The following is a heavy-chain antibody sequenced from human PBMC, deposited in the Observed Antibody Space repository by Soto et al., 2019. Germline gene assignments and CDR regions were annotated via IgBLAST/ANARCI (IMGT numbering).Heavy chain of an antibody. CDR2: IYHSGST. CDR1: GGSISSSNW. Sequence: SETLSLTCTVSGGSISSSNWWSWVRQPPGKGLEWIGEIYHSGSTNYNPSLKSRVTISVDKSKNQFSLKLSSVTAADTAVYYCARELGYCSSTSCARGHYYYYGMDVWGQGTTVTVSS. J-gene: IGHJ6*02. D-gene: IGHD2-2*01. CDR3: ARELGYCSSTSCARGHYYYYGMDV. V-gene: IGHV4-4*02.